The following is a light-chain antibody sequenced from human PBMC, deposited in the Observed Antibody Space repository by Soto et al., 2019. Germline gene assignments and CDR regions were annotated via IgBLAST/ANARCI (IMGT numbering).Light chain of an antibody. J-gene: IGKJ1*01. CDR1: QSVSSY. V-gene: IGKV3-11*01. CDR3: QQRSNWPPWT. CDR2: DAS. Sequence: EIVLTQSPATLSLSPGERATLSCRASQSVSSYLACYQQKPGQAPRLLISDASNRATAIPARFSGSWSGTDVTLTISSLEPEDFAVYYCQQRSNWPPWTFGQGTKVEIK.